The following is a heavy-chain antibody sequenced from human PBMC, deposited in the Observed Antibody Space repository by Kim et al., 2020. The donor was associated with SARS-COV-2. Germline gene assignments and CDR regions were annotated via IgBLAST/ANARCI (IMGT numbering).Heavy chain of an antibody. V-gene: IGHV3-43*02. CDR1: GFTFDDYA. Sequence: GGSLRLSCAASGFTFDDYAMHWVRQAPGKGLEWVSLISGDGGSTYYADSVKGRFTISRDNSKNSLYLQMNSLRTEDTALYYCAKVGGLQYQLLWVIGYYYYGIDVWGQGTTVTVSS. CDR2: ISGDGGST. CDR3: AKVGGLQYQLLWVIGYYYYGIDV. D-gene: IGHD2-2*01. J-gene: IGHJ6*02.